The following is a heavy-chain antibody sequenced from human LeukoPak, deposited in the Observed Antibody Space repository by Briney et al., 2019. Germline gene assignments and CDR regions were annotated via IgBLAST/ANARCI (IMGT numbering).Heavy chain of an antibody. J-gene: IGHJ4*02. CDR2: MSGSGAST. CDR3: AKGKDTYNYDSSGYYFGEY. Sequence: GGTLTLSCAASGFTFSNDAMSWVRQPPGKGLEWVSAMSGSGASTFYADSVKGRFTISRDNSKNTLYLQMNSLRAEDTALYYCAKGKDTYNYDSSGYYFGEYWGQGTLVTVST. V-gene: IGHV3-23*01. D-gene: IGHD3-22*01. CDR1: GFTFSNDA.